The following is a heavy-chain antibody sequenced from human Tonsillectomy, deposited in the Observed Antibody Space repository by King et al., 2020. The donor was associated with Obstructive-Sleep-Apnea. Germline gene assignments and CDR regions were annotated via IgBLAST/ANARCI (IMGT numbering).Heavy chain of an antibody. V-gene: IGHV4-31*03. Sequence: QLQESGPGLVKPSQTLSLTCSVSGDSISSGGHYWSWIRQHPGKGLEWIGSIYYSGRTYYNPSLKSRVTISIDTSEGQFCRKLSSVTAADTAVYYCAGTPPYSANDHSPVEEGYFFAMDVWGQGTTVTVSS. CDR1: GDSISSGGHY. D-gene: IGHD5-12*01. J-gene: IGHJ6*02. CDR3: AGTPPYSANDHSPVEEGYFFAMDV. CDR2: IYYSGRT.